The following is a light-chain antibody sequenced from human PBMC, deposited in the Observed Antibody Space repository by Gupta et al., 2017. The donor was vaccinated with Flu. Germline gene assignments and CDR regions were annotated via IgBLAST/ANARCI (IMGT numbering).Light chain of an antibody. CDR2: DAS. CDR3: QQRSNWPPSIT. Sequence: EIVLTQSPATLALFSGERATLSCRASQSVSSYLAWYQQKPGQAPRLLIYDASNRATGIPARFSGSGSGTDFTLTISSLEPEDFAVYYCQQRSNWPPSITFGQGTRLEIK. V-gene: IGKV3-11*01. CDR1: QSVSSY. J-gene: IGKJ5*01.